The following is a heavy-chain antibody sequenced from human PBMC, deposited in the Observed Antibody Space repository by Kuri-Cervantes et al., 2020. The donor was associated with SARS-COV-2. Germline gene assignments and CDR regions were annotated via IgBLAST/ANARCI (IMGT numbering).Heavy chain of an antibody. CDR2: VNYSETT. Sequence: GSLRLSCAVFGGSLSGHQWSWSRQPPGKGLEWIGEVNYSETTNYNPTLNSRVTISVDPSKNLFTLNLTSVTAADTAMYYCARLRRHNDGWFATGYYTDVWGKGTTVTVSS. D-gene: IGHD6-19*01. J-gene: IGHJ6*03. CDR1: GGSLSGHQ. V-gene: IGHV4-34*01. CDR3: ARLRRHNDGWFATGYYTDV.